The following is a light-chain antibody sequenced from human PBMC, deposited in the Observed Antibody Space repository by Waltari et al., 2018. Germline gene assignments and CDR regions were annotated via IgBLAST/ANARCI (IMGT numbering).Light chain of an antibody. J-gene: IGLJ3*02. CDR2: DVT. Sequence: ALTQPRSVSGSPGQSVTISCTGTSSDVGGYNYVSWYQHHPGKAPKLIIYDVTKRPSGVPDRFSASKSDNTASLTISGLQAEDEADYYCCSYAGSITFWVFGGGTKLTVL. CDR3: CSYAGSITFWV. V-gene: IGLV2-11*01. CDR1: SSDVGGYNY.